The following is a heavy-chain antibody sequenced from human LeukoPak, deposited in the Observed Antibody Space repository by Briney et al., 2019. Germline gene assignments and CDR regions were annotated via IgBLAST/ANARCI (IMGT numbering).Heavy chain of an antibody. J-gene: IGHJ6*03. D-gene: IGHD1-1*01. CDR2: IIPIFGTA. V-gene: IGHV1-69*05. Sequence: SVKVSCKASGGTFSSYAISWVRQAPGQGLEWMGGIIPIFGTANYAQKFRGRVTITTDESTSTAYMELSSLRSEDTAVYYCARRAAGGTPGNYYYYMDVWGKGTTVTVS. CDR3: ARRAAGGTPGNYYYYMDV. CDR1: GGTFSSYA.